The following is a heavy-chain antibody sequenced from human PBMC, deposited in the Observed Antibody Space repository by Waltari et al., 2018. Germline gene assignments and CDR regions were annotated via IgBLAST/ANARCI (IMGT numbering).Heavy chain of an antibody. CDR2: ISWDSGKI. Sequence: EVQLVEYGGGLVQPGSSLRLSCILSGLTFDDYAMQWVRQAPGKGLEWVSGISWDSGKIGYADSVKSRCTISRDNAKNSLYLQMSSLRAEDTALYYCAKGPTSYEGFHIWGQGTMVTVSS. CDR1: GLTFDDYA. V-gene: IGHV3-9*01. J-gene: IGHJ3*02. D-gene: IGHD5-12*01. CDR3: AKGPTSYEGFHI.